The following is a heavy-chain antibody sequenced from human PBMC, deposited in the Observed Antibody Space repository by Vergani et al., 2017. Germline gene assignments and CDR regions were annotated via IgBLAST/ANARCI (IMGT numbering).Heavy chain of an antibody. CDR2: ISYDGSNK. CDR3: AKDTIAVAGIFY. V-gene: IGHV3-30*18. CDR1: GFTFSSYG. J-gene: IGHJ4*02. D-gene: IGHD6-19*01. Sequence: QVQLVESGGGVVQPGRSLRLSCAASGFTFSSYGMHWVRQAPGKGLEWVAVISYDGSNKYYADSVKGRFTISRDNSKNTLYLQMNSLRAEDTAVYYCAKDTIAVAGIFYWGQGTLVTVSS.